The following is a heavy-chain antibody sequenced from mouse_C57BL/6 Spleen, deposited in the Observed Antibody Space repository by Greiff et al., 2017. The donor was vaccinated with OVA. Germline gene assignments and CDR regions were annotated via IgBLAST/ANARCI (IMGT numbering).Heavy chain of an antibody. CDR3: ARRGYYGSRGYYFDY. CDR2: ISNGGGST. V-gene: IGHV5-12*01. J-gene: IGHJ2*01. D-gene: IGHD1-1*01. CDR1: GFTFSDYY. Sequence: EVKLVESGGGLVQPGGSLKLSCAASGFTFSDYYMYWVRQTPEKRLEWVAYISNGGGSTYYPDTVKGRFTISRDNAKNTLYLQMSRLKSEDTAMYYCARRGYYGSRGYYFDYWGQGTTLTVSS.